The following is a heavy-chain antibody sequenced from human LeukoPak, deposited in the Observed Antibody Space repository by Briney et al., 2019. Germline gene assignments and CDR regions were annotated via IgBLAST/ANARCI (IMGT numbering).Heavy chain of an antibody. Sequence: ASVKVSCKASGFIFTGYYMHWVRQAPGQGLEWMGWINPNSGGTKYAQKFQGRVTMTRDTSISTAYMDLSRLRSDDTAVYYCARSYDYGDFPSGNGMDVWGQGTTVTVSS. J-gene: IGHJ6*02. CDR1: GFIFTGYY. CDR3: ARSYDYGDFPSGNGMDV. D-gene: IGHD4-17*01. V-gene: IGHV1-2*02. CDR2: INPNSGGT.